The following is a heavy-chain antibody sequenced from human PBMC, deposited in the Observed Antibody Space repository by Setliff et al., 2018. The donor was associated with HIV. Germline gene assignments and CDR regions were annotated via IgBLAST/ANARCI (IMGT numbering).Heavy chain of an antibody. CDR1: GYSFTGYY. D-gene: IGHD2-2*01. V-gene: IGHV1-2*06. J-gene: IGHJ4*02. Sequence: ASVKVSCKASGYSFTGYYVNWVRQAPGQGLEWVGRINPKSGATNLAQKFQGRVTLTRDTSVTTVYMELTSLRSDDTAVYYCARKDGVGYCDSNSCYGIGPIDFWGQGSLVTVSS. CDR2: INPKSGAT. CDR3: ARKDGVGYCDSNSCYGIGPIDF.